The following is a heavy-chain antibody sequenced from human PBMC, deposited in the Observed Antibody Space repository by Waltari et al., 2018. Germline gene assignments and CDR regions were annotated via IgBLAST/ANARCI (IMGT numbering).Heavy chain of an antibody. Sequence: QLQLQESGPGLVKPSETLSLTCTVSGGSISSSSYYWGWIRQPPGQGLEWIGSIYYSGSTYYNPSLKSRVTISVDTSKNQFSLKLSSVTAADTAVYYCARGIPQFVVVIATDHFDYWGQGTLVTVSS. D-gene: IGHD2-21*01. CDR3: ARGIPQFVVVIATDHFDY. CDR1: GGSISSSSYY. V-gene: IGHV4-39*07. CDR2: IYYSGST. J-gene: IGHJ4*02.